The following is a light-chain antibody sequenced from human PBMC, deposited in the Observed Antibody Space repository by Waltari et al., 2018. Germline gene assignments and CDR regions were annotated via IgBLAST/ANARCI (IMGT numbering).Light chain of an antibody. V-gene: IGLV2-14*03. CDR2: DVT. CDR3: ASYIAASTLV. Sequence: ISCTGSGTDVGRYNYVSWYQHYPDKAPRLMIYDVTNRPSGVSDRFSGSKSGNTASLTISGLQPEDEADYYCASYIAASTLVFGGGTRLTVV. J-gene: IGLJ3*02. CDR1: GTDVGRYNY.